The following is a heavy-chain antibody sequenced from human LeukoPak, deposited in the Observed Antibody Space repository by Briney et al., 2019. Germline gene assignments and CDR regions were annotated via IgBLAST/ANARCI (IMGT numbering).Heavy chain of an antibody. CDR1: GGSISSSGYY. Sequence: SETLSLTCTVSGGSISSSGYYWGWIRQPPGKGLEWIGSTGITYYNPSLKSRVTISVDTSKNQFSLKLTPVTAADTAVYYCARRKGYYDSSGYPTWGYFDYWGQGAMDTVSS. V-gene: IGHV4-39*01. D-gene: IGHD3-22*01. J-gene: IGHJ4*02. CDR3: ARRKGYYDSSGYPTWGYFDY. CDR2: TGIT.